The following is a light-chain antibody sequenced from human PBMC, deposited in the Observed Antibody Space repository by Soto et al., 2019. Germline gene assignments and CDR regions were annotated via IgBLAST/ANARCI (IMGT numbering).Light chain of an antibody. CDR2: GAS. J-gene: IGKJ2*01. CDR1: HTIATY. CDR3: QQFYYYPHT. Sequence: IQMTQSPPSPSASVGDGVTLPSRASHTIATYLNWYQQKPGQVPDLLIYGASRLHVGVPSRFTGSGYGTDFTLTINNLQPEDFATYYCQQFYYYPHTFGGGTKLEV. V-gene: IGKV1-39*01.